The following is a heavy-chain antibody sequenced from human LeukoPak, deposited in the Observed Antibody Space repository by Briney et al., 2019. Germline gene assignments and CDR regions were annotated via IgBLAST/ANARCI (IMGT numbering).Heavy chain of an antibody. CDR1: GGSFSGYY. J-gene: IGHJ4*02. CDR3: ASRDSAYYFDY. Sequence: SETLSLTCAVYGGSFSGYYWSWLRQPPGKGLEWIGEINHSGSTNYNPSLKSRVTISVDTSKNQFSLKLSSVTAADTAVYYCASRDSAYYFDYWGQGTLVTVSS. D-gene: IGHD1-26*01. CDR2: INHSGST. V-gene: IGHV4-34*01.